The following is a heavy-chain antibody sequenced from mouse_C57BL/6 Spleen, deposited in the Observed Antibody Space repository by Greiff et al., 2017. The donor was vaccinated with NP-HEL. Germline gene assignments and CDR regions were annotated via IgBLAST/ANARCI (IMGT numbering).Heavy chain of an antibody. V-gene: IGHV1-82*01. CDR1: GYAFSSSW. CDR3: ARGPFFAY. Sequence: QVQLQQSGPELVKPGASVKISCKASGYAFSSSWMNWVKQRPGKGLEWIGRIYPGDGDTNYNGKFKGKATLTADKSSSTAYMQLSSLTSEDSAVYFCARGPFFAYWGQGTLVTVSA. J-gene: IGHJ3*01. CDR2: IYPGDGDT.